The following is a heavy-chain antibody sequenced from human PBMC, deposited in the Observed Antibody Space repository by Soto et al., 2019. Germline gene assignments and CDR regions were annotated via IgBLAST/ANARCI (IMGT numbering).Heavy chain of an antibody. D-gene: IGHD4-17*01. J-gene: IGHJ4*02. CDR2: ISYDGSNK. CDR3: ARDHADYAGDYFDY. CDR1: GFTFSSYG. V-gene: IGHV3-30*03. Sequence: QVQLVESGGGVVQPGRSLRLSCAASGFTFSSYGMHWVRQAPGKGLEWVAVISYDGSNKYYADSVKGRFTISRDNSKNTLYLQMNSLRAEDTAVYYCARDHADYAGDYFDYWGQGTLVTVSS.